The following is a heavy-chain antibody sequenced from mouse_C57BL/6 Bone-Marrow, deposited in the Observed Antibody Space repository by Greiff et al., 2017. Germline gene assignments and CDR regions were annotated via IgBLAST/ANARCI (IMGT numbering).Heavy chain of an antibody. CDR3: ASGTAYFDY. J-gene: IGHJ2*01. CDR2: IYPGSGST. D-gene: IGHD1-1*01. CDR1: GYTFTSYW. Sequence: VQLQQSGAELVKPGASVKMSCKASGYTFTSYWITWVKQRPGQGLEWIGDIYPGSGSTNYNEKFKSKATLTADTSSSTAFMQLSSLASEDSAVYCCASGTAYFDYWGQGTTLTVSA. V-gene: IGHV1-55*01.